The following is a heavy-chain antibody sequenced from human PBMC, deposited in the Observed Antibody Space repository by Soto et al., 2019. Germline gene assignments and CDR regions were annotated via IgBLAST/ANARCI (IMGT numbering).Heavy chain of an antibody. CDR2: ISAYNGNT. J-gene: IGHJ6*02. CDR1: GYTFTSYG. V-gene: IGHV1-18*01. D-gene: IGHD3-3*01. CDR3: ARDVGAGYDFWSGYSSYYYYYGMDV. Sequence: ASVKVSGKAAGYTFTSYGISCGRQTPGQGLEWMGWISAYNGNTNYAQKLQGRVTMTTDTSTSTAYMELRSLRSDDTAVYYCARDVGAGYDFWSGYSSYYYYYGMDVWGQGTTVTVSS.